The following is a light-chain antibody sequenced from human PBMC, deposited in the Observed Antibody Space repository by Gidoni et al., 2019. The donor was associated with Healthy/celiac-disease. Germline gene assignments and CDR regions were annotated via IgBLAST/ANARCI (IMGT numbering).Light chain of an antibody. CDR1: QSLLHSKGYNY. Sequence: IVMTQTPLSLPVTPGEPASISCRSSQSLLHSKGYNYLDWYLQKPGQSPQLLIYLGSNRASGVPARFSGSGSGTDFTLKISRVEAEDVGVYYCMQALQTPYTFGQGTKLEIK. J-gene: IGKJ2*01. V-gene: IGKV2-28*01. CDR2: LGS. CDR3: MQALQTPYT.